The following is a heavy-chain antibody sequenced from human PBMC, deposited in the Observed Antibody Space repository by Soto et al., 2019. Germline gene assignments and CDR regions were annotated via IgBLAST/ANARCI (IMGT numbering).Heavy chain of an antibody. V-gene: IGHV4-30-2*01. CDR3: AGMPYTSGLSFDP. CDR2: IYQSGVT. D-gene: IGHD6-19*01. J-gene: IGHJ5*02. Sequence: LSLTCNMSGDSYSISTYSWSWIRQPPGKALQWIGFIYQSGVTSYNPSLASRVSISLDRSNNQCSLKLKSVTAADTAVYFCAGMPYTSGLSFDPWGPGTLVTVSS. CDR1: GDSYSISTYS.